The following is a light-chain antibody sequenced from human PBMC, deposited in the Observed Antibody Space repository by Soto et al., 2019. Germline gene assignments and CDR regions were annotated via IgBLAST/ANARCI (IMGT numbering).Light chain of an antibody. V-gene: IGLV2-14*01. Sequence: QSVLTQPASVSGSPGQSITISCTGTSSDVGGYNYVSWYQQHAGKAPKLMIYGVSNRPSGVSNRFSGSKSGNTASLTISGLQADDEADYYSNSYAGDIIRFVFGTGPKVTVL. CDR2: GVS. CDR1: SSDVGGYNY. CDR3: NSYAGDIIRFV. J-gene: IGLJ1*01.